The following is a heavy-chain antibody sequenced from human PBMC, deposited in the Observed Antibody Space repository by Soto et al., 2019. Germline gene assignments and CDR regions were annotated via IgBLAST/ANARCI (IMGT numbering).Heavy chain of an antibody. CDR2: LSNTGRRT. V-gene: IGHV3-23*01. CDR3: VRATYFSDSSGYTRCLDY. Sequence: EVQVLESGGGLVQPGGSLRLSCVVSVFPFGANAMSWVRQAPGKGLEWVSGLSNTGRRTSYADSVKGRFNISRDNSENTVYLQMNSLRVEDTAVYYCVRATYFSDSSGYTRCLDYWGQGTLVTVSS. D-gene: IGHD3-22*01. CDR1: VFPFGANA. J-gene: IGHJ4*02.